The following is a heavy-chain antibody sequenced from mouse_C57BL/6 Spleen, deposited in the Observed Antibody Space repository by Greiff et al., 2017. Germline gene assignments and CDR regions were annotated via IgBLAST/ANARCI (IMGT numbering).Heavy chain of an antibody. CDR3: ARCPYGSSPAWFAY. CDR1: GYTFTSYG. D-gene: IGHD1-1*01. Sequence: VQLQQSGAELARPGASVKLSCKASGYTFTSYGISWVKQRPGQGLEWVGEIYPRSGNTYYNEKFKGKATLTADKSSSTAYMELRSLTSEDSAVYFCARCPYGSSPAWFAYWGQGTLVTVSA. J-gene: IGHJ3*01. V-gene: IGHV1-81*01. CDR2: IYPRSGNT.